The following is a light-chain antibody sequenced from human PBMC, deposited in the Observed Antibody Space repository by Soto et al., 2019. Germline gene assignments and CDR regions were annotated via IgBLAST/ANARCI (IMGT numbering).Light chain of an antibody. J-gene: IGKJ4*01. CDR3: QQRSNWPPHT. CDR1: QSVSSY. Sequence: EIVLTQSPATLSLSPGERATLSCRASQSVSSYLAWYQQKPGQAPRLLIYDASNRATGIPARFSGSGSGTDFTLTIRSLEPQDFAVYYCQQRSNWPPHTFGGGNKVEIK. V-gene: IGKV3-11*01. CDR2: DAS.